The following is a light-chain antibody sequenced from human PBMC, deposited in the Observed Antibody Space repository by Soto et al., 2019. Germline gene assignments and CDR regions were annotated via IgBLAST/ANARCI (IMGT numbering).Light chain of an antibody. J-gene: IGKJ1*01. CDR3: QQYYSLPLT. V-gene: IGKV4-1*01. Sequence: DIVMTQSPDSLAVSLGERATINCKSSQSILYNSNNKNYLVWYQQKPGQPPKLLIYWASTRESGVPGRFSGSGSRTDFTLTITSLQAEDVAVYYCQQYYSLPLTFGQGTKVEIK. CDR1: QSILYNSNNKNY. CDR2: WAS.